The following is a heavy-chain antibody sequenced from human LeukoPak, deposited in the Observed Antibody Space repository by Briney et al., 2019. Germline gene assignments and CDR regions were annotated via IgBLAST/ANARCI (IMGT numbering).Heavy chain of an antibody. CDR3: ARVAGPDQKMVRGVDY. J-gene: IGHJ4*02. Sequence: LRLSCAASGFTVSSNCMSWIRQPPGKGLEWIGYVYYSGSTYYNPSLKSRVTISVDTSKNQFSLKLSSVTAADTAVYYCARVAGPDQKMVRGVDYWGQGTLVTVSS. CDR2: VYYSGST. V-gene: IGHV4-30-4*01. CDR1: GFTVSSNC. D-gene: IGHD3-10*01.